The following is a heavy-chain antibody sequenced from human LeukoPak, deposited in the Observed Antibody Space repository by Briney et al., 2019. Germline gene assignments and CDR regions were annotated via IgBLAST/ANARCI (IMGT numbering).Heavy chain of an antibody. CDR1: GYTFTSYY. D-gene: IGHD3-10*01. V-gene: IGHV1-46*01. Sequence: ASVNVSCKASGYTFTSYYMHWVRQAPGQGLEWMGIINPSSGSTSYAQKFQGRVTMTRDTSTSTVYMELSSLRSEDTAVYYCARDRVVRGVIKYWFDPWGQGTLVTVSS. J-gene: IGHJ5*02. CDR3: ARDRVVRGVIKYWFDP. CDR2: INPSSGST.